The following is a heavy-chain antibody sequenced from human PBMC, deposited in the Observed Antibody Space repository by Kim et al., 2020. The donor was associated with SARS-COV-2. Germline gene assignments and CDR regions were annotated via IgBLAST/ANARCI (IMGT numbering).Heavy chain of an antibody. D-gene: IGHD6-19*01. V-gene: IGHV1-3*01. J-gene: IGHJ4*02. CDR3: AREAVAGSFDY. CDR2: NT. Sequence: NTRYSQKCQGRVSMTRDTSATTAYLEVSGLISEDTAVYYCAREAVAGSFDYWGQGSLVTVSS.